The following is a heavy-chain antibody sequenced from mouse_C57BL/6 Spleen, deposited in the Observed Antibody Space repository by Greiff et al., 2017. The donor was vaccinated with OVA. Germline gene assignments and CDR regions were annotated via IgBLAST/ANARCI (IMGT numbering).Heavy chain of an antibody. CDR2: INPSNGGT. Sequence: QVQLQQPGTELVKPGASVKLSCKASGYTFTSYWMHWVKQRPGQGLEWIGNINPSNGGTNYNEKFKSKATLTVDKSSSTAYMQLSSLTSEDSAVFYCARAAQTYYAMDYWGQGTSVTVSS. CDR1: GYTFTSYW. CDR3: ARAAQTYYAMDY. D-gene: IGHD3-2*02. V-gene: IGHV1-53*01. J-gene: IGHJ4*01.